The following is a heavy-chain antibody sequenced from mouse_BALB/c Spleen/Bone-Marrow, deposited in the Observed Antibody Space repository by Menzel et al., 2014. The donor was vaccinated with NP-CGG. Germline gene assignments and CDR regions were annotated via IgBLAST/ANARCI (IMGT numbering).Heavy chain of an antibody. V-gene: IGHV1-14*01. J-gene: IGHJ4*01. CDR2: INPYNDGT. CDR1: GYPFTRSV. Sequence: VPLQQSGPALVKPGASVTMSFKSSGYPFTRSVMPWVNQKPGPGLEWVGYINPYNDGTKYNEKFKGKATLTSDKSSSTAYMELSSLTSEDSAVYYCAREGGYYAMDSWGQGTSGTVSS. CDR3: AREGGYYAMDS.